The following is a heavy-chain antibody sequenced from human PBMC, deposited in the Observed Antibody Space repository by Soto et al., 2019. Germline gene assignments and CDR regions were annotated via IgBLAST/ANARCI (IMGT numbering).Heavy chain of an antibody. J-gene: IGHJ6*02. Sequence: SVKVSCKASGYTFTGDYMYWVRQAPGHGLEGMGGIIPIFGTANYAQKFQGRVTITADKSTSTAYMELSSLRSEDTAVYYCARVVVDYYYGMDVWGQGTTVTVSS. CDR1: GYTFTGDY. V-gene: IGHV1-69*06. D-gene: IGHD2-15*01. CDR2: IIPIFGTA. CDR3: ARVVVDYYYGMDV.